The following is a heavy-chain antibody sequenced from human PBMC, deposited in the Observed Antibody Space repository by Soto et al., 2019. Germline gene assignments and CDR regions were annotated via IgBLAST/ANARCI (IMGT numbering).Heavy chain of an antibody. CDR2: ISPNSGNT. CDR1: GYTFTRNG. D-gene: IGHD3-22*01. V-gene: IGHV1-18*01. Sequence: ASVKVSCKTSGYTFTRNGISWVRQAPGQGLEWMGWISPNSGNTKYAQKLQGRVIMTTDTSTSTAYMELRSLRSDDTAVYYCVKDRDSNSWPSRDVWGPGTTVTVSS. J-gene: IGHJ6*02. CDR3: VKDRDSNSWPSRDV.